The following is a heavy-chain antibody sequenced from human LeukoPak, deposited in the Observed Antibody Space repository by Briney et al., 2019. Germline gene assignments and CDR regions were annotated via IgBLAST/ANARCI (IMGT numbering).Heavy chain of an antibody. CDR3: ARDPNSGWFPFDY. CDR2: ISAYNGNT. D-gene: IGHD6-19*01. CDR1: GYTFTSYG. J-gene: IGHJ4*02. V-gene: IGHV1-18*04. Sequence: GASVKVSCKASGYTFTSYGFSWVRQAPGQGLEWMGWISAYNGNTNYAQKFQGRVTMTTDTPTSTGYMELRSLRSDDTAVYYCARDPNSGWFPFDYWGQGTLVTVSS.